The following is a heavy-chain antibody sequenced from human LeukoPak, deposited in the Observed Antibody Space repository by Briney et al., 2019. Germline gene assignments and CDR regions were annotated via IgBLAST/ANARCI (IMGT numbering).Heavy chain of an antibody. CDR3: ARDRPHNWFDP. CDR1: GYTFTGYY. Sequence: ASVKVSCKASGYTFTGYYMHWVRQAPGQGLEWMGWINPNSGGTIYAQKFQGRVTMTRDTSISTAYMELSRLRSGDTAVYYCARDRPHNWFDPWGQGTLVTVSS. CDR2: INPNSGGT. V-gene: IGHV1-2*02. J-gene: IGHJ5*02.